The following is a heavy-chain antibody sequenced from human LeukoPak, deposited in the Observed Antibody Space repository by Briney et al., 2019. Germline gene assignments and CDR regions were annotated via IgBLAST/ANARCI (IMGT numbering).Heavy chain of an antibody. CDR2: VYYSGST. CDR3: ARGRPMYYDSGGYPLIYFDY. J-gene: IGHJ4*02. D-gene: IGHD3-22*01. Sequence: SETLSLTCTVSGGSISSYYWSWIRQPPGKGLEGIGFVYYSGSTNYNPSLKSRVTISVDTSQNQFSLKLSSVIAADTAVYYCARGRPMYYDSGGYPLIYFDYWGQGTLVTVSS. CDR1: GGSISSYY. V-gene: IGHV4-59*01.